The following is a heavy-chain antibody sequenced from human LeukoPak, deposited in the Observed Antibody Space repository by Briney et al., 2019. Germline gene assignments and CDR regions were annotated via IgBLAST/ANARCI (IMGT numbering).Heavy chain of an antibody. Sequence: PSETLSLTCTVSGGSISSGGYYWSWIRQPPGKGLEWIGDINHSGSTKYNPSLKSRVTISVDTSKNQISLKLSSVTAADTAVYYCARGGGLGLRYWGQGTLVTVSS. CDR1: GGSISSGGYY. CDR2: INHSGST. J-gene: IGHJ4*02. V-gene: IGHV4-39*07. CDR3: ARGGGLGLRY. D-gene: IGHD3-16*01.